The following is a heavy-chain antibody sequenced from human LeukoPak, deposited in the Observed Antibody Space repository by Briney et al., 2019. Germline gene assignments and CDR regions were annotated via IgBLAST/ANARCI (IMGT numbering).Heavy chain of an antibody. CDR1: GGSFSGYX. J-gene: IGHJ4*02. CDR2: INHSGST. CDR3: ARDQGVAARDY. Sequence: AXYGGSFSGYXXSWIRQPPGKXXXWIGEINHSGSTNYNPSLKSRVTISVDTSKNQFSLKLSSVTAADTAVYYCARDQGVAARDYWGQGTLVTVSS. D-gene: IGHD6-6*01. V-gene: IGHV4-34*01.